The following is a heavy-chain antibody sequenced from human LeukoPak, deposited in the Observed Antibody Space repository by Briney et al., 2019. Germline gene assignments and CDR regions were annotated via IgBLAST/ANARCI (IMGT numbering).Heavy chain of an antibody. V-gene: IGHV3-30*18. CDR3: AKDRVPPVYYDSSGLYYYYGMDV. CDR2: ISYDGSNK. D-gene: IGHD3-22*01. J-gene: IGHJ6*02. CDR1: GFTFSSYG. Sequence: GGSLRLSCAASGFTFSSYGMHWVRQAPGKGLEWVAVISYDGSNKYYADSVKGRFTISRDNSKNTLYLQMNSLRAEDTAVYYCAKDRVPPVYYDSSGLYYYYGMDVWGQGTTVTVSS.